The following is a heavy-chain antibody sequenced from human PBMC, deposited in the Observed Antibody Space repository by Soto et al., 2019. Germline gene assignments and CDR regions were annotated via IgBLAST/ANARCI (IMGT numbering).Heavy chain of an antibody. J-gene: IGHJ4*02. CDR2: IRRHTSVT. CDR1: GWTLSTSS. Sequence: GGSLILSCAAFGWTLSTSSMNWGRQAPGRGLEWISYIRRHTSVTAYADSVKGRFTISRDSAKNSLCLQMDSLRVEDTAVYYWLKVADSGYYTVERWGQGTVVTVAS. D-gene: IGHD3-22*01. CDR3: LKVADSGYYTVER. V-gene: IGHV3-48*01.